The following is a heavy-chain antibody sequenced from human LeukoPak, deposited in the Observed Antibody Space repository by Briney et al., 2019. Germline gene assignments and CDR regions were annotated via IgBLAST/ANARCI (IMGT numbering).Heavy chain of an antibody. V-gene: IGHV1-2*02. CDR2: INPNSGGT. D-gene: IGHD2-2*01. CDR1: GYTFTGYY. Sequence: ASVKVSCKASGYTFTGYYMHWVRQAPGQGLEWMGWINPNSGGTNYAQKFQGRVTMTRDTPISTAYMELSRLRSDDTAVYYCARDRWGYQLLESNWFDPWGQGTLVTVSS. J-gene: IGHJ5*02. CDR3: ARDRWGYQLLESNWFDP.